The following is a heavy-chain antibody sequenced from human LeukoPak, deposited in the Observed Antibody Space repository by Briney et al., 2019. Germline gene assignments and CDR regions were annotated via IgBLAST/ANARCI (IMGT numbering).Heavy chain of an antibody. V-gene: IGHV4-59*08. CDR2: ISYSGST. CDR1: GGSISSYY. Sequence: PSETLSLTCTVSGGSISSYYWSWIRQPPGKGLEWIGYISYSGSTNYNPSLKSRVTISVDTSKNQFSLKLSSVTAADTAVYYCARGGDYGDLRYFDYWGQGTLVTVSS. J-gene: IGHJ4*02. CDR3: ARGGDYGDLRYFDY. D-gene: IGHD4-17*01.